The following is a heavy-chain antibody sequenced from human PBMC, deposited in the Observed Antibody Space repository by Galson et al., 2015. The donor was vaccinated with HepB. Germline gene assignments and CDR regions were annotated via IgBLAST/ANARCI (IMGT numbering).Heavy chain of an antibody. CDR2: ISYDGSNK. J-gene: IGHJ1*01. V-gene: IGHV3-30*18. CDR3: AKGPHCSSTSCDILGYFQH. CDR1: GFTFSSYG. D-gene: IGHD2-2*02. Sequence: SLRLSCAASGFTFSSYGMHWVRQAPGKGLEWVAVISYDGSNKYYADSVKGRFTIYRDNSKNTLYLQMNSLRAEDTAVYYCAKGPHCSSTSCDILGYFQHWGQGTLVTVSS.